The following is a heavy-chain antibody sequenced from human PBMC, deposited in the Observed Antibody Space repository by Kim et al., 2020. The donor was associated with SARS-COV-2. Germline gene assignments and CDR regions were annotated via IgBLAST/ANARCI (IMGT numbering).Heavy chain of an antibody. J-gene: IGHJ3*02. CDR3: ARGRVVPDAYVI. D-gene: IGHD2-2*01. CDR2: IFHSGTI. CDR1: GASIDIGGYF. Sequence: SETLSLTCTASGASIDIGGYFWSCIRQHPGKGLEWIGYIFHSGTIYYNPPLKSRVSTSVDTTKNLFSLKLTSVTAADTAMYSCARGRVVPDAYVIWGHGT. V-gene: IGHV4-31*03.